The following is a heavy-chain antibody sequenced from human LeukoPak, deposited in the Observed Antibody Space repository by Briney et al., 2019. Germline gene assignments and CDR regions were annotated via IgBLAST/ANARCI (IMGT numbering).Heavy chain of an antibody. CDR3: ARQYDSSGYIMTFDY. CDR1: GGSVSNNNYY. CDR2: TYYDGNT. J-gene: IGHJ4*02. Sequence: SEILSLTCTVSGGSVSNNNYYWGWIRQSPGKGLEWIGSTYYDGNTFYNPSLRSRVTMSVDTSKNQFSLKLTSVTAADSAVYYCARQYDSSGYIMTFDYWGQGTLVTVSS. D-gene: IGHD3-22*01. V-gene: IGHV4-39*01.